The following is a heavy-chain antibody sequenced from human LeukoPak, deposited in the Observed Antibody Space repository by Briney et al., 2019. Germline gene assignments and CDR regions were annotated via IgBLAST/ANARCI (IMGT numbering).Heavy chain of an antibody. J-gene: IGHJ5*02. Sequence: PGGSLRLSCAASGFTFSSYAMSWVRQAPGKGREWVSAISGSGGSTYYADSMNRRFTISRDNSKNTLYLQMNRLRAEDTAVYYCAKDVGAAPWRFDPWGQGTLVTVSS. CDR3: AKDVGAAPWRFDP. V-gene: IGHV3-23*01. D-gene: IGHD1-26*01. CDR2: ISGSGGST. CDR1: GFTFSSYA.